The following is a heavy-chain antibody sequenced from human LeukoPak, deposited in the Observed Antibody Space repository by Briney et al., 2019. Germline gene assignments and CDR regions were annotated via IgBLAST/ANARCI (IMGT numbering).Heavy chain of an antibody. CDR3: ARDHHDAFDI. J-gene: IGHJ3*02. CDR1: GFTFSSYA. Sequence: SGGYLRLSCAASGFTFSSYAMHWVRQAPGKGLEWVAVISYDGSNKYYADSVKGRFTISRDNSKNTLYLQMNSLRAEDTAVYYCARDHHDAFDIWGQGTMVTVSS. V-gene: IGHV3-30-3*01. CDR2: ISYDGSNK.